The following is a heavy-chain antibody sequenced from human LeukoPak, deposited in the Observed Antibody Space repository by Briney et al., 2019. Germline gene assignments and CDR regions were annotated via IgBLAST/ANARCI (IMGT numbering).Heavy chain of an antibody. CDR3: ARGPPVACTSSWFDP. CDR1: GYTFTSYD. D-gene: IGHD6-19*01. Sequence: ASVKVSCKASGYTFTSYDINRVRQATGQGREWMGWMNHNSGSTGYAQKFQGRVAMTRNTSISTAYMELSSLRSEDTAVYYCARGPPVACTSSWFDPWGQGTLVTVSS. CDR2: MNHNSGST. J-gene: IGHJ5*02. V-gene: IGHV1-8*01.